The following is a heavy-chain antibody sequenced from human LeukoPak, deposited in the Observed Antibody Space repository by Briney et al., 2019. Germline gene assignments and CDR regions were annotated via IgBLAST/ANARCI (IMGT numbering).Heavy chain of an antibody. D-gene: IGHD1-1*01. CDR3: AREGTAGTNLNWFDP. CDR2: IYYSGST. CDR1: GGSISSSSYY. J-gene: IGHJ5*02. Sequence: SSETLPLTCTVSGGSISSSSYYWGWIRQPPGRGLEWIGNIYYSGSTYYNPSLKSRVTISVDTSKNQFSLKLSSVTAADTAVYYCAREGTAGTNLNWFDPWGQGTLVTVSS. V-gene: IGHV4-39*07.